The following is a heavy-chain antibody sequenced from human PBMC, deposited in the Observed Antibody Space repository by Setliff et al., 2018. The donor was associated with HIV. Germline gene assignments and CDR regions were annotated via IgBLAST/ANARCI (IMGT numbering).Heavy chain of an antibody. D-gene: IGHD2-15*01. CDR3: ARGVGLVVVDTTRGWFDP. CDR2: FYTSGST. J-gene: IGHJ5*02. CDR1: GGSFTTYY. Sequence: PSETLSLTCTVSGGSFTTYYWSWLRQPPGKELEWIGYFYTSGSTNYNPSLRSRVTMSVDTSKKQFSLNVTSVTAADTAVYYCARGVGLVVVDTTRGWFDPLGQGTLVTVSS. V-gene: IGHV4-4*09.